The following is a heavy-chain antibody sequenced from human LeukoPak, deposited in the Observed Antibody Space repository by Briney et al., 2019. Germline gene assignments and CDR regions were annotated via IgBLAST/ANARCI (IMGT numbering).Heavy chain of an antibody. CDR2: IYHSGST. D-gene: IGHD3-22*01. Sequence: SETLSLTCTVSGYSISSGYYWGWSRHPPGKGLEGIGSIYHSGSTDYNPSLKSRVTISGDTSKNPFSLKLSYVTAADTAVYYCARYRTLYDSSGYPLNYYYYYMDVWGKGTTVTISS. CDR3: ARYRTLYDSSGYPLNYYYYYMDV. J-gene: IGHJ6*03. V-gene: IGHV4-38-2*02. CDR1: GYSISSGYY.